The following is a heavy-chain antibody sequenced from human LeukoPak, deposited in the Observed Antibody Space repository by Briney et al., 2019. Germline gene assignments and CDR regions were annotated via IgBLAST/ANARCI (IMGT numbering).Heavy chain of an antibody. J-gene: IGHJ4*02. CDR1: GGSISSYY. Sequence: SETLSLTCTVSGGSISSYYWSWIRQPPGKGLEWIGYIYYSGSTNYNPSLKSRVTISVDTSKNQFSLKLSSVTAADTAVYYCARDHPNNSGWYFDYWGQGTLVTVSS. D-gene: IGHD6-19*01. V-gene: IGHV4-59*01. CDR3: ARDHPNNSGWYFDY. CDR2: IYYSGST.